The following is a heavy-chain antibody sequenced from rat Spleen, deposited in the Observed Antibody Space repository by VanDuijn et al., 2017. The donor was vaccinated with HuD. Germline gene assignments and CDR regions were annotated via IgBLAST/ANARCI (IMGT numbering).Heavy chain of an antibody. CDR1: GFTFNNYW. CDR2: ITNASGRT. Sequence: EVQLVESGGGLVQPGGSLKLSCVASGFTFNNYWMTWIRQAPGKGLEWVASITNASGRTYYPDSVKGRFTISRDNAKSTLYLEMDRLRSEDTATYYCTRMRHYFDYWGQGVMVTVSS. J-gene: IGHJ2*01. V-gene: IGHV5-31*01. CDR3: TRMRHYFDY.